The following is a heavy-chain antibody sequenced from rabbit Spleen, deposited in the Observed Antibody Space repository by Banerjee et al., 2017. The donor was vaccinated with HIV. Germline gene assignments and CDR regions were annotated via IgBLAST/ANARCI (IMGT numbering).Heavy chain of an antibody. CDR2: IYTGGSGST. D-gene: IGHD2-1*01. CDR3: ARGSATMTMVITGYYFNL. CDR1: GFSFSSSYY. J-gene: IGHJ4*01. Sequence: QSLEESGGGLVQPEGSLTLTCTASGFSFSSSYYMCWVRQAPGKGLEWIACIYTGGSGSTAYASWAKGRFTISKTSSTTVTLQLNSLTAADTATYFCARGSATMTMVITGYYFNLWGPGTLVTVS. V-gene: IGHV1S40*01.